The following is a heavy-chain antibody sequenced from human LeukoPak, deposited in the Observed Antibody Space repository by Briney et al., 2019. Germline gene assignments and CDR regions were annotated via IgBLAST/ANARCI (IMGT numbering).Heavy chain of an antibody. D-gene: IGHD3-3*01. Sequence: PGGSLRLSCAASGFTFSSYSMNWVRQAPGKGLEWVSYISSSSSTIYYADSVKGRFTISRDNAKNSLYLQMNSPRAEDTAVYYCARTYDFWSGYFKHAFDIWGQGTMVTVSS. V-gene: IGHV3-48*01. CDR1: GFTFSSYS. CDR3: ARTYDFWSGYFKHAFDI. J-gene: IGHJ3*02. CDR2: ISSSSSTI.